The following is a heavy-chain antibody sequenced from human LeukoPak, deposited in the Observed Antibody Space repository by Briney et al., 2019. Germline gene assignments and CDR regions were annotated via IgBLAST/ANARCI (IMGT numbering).Heavy chain of an antibody. CDR1: GFSFSTYS. V-gene: IGHV3-48*04. CDR3: AKPEAGYGGKRDFDY. D-gene: IGHD4-23*01. J-gene: IGHJ4*02. CDR2: ISSSGTTI. Sequence: PGGSLRLSCVVSGFSFSTYSLNWIRQAPGKGLEWVSYISSSGTTIYYADSVKGRFTVSRDNAKNTLYLQMNSLRAEDTAVYYCAKPEAGYGGKRDFDYWGQGTLVTVSS.